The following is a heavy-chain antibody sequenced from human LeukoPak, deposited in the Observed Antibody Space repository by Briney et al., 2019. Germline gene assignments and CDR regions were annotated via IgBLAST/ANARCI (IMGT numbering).Heavy chain of an antibody. CDR3: ARDKSYGSGSYSAFDY. CDR2: IWYDGSNK. Sequence: PGRSLRLSCAASGFTFSSYGMHWVRQAPGKGLEWVAVIWYDGSNKYYADSVKGRFTISRDNSKNTLYLQMNSLRAEDTAVYYCARDKSYGSGSYSAFDYWGQGTLVTVSS. J-gene: IGHJ4*02. CDR1: GFTFSSYG. V-gene: IGHV3-33*01. D-gene: IGHD3-10*01.